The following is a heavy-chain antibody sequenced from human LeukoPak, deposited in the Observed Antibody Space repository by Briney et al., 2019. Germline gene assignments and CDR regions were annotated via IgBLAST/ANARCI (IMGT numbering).Heavy chain of an antibody. CDR2: IKQDGSET. V-gene: IGHV3-7*01. CDR3: VREGFYFFDF. Sequence: GGSLRLSCAASGFTLTNNFMSWVRQVPGKGLEWVANIKQDGSETTYADSVRGRFTIFRDNAKDSVYLQMNSLRAEDSATYYCVREGFYFFDFWGQGTLVTVSS. CDR1: GFTLTNNF. J-gene: IGHJ4*01.